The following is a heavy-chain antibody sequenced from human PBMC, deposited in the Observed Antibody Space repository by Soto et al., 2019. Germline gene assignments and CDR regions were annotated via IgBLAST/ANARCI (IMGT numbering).Heavy chain of an antibody. V-gene: IGHV1-69*02. D-gene: IGHD6-13*01. Sequence: QVQLVQSGAEVKKPGSSVKVSCKASGGTFSSYTISWVRQAPGQGLEWMGRIIPSLGIANYAQKFQGRVTITADKSTSTAYMELSSLRSEDTAVYYCAGGIAAAAVDAFDICGQGTMVTVSS. CDR1: GGTFSSYT. J-gene: IGHJ3*02. CDR3: AGGIAAAAVDAFDI. CDR2: IIPSLGIA.